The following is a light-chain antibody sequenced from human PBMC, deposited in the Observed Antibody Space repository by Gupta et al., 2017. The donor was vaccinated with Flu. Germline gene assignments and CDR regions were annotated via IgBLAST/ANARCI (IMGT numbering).Light chain of an antibody. V-gene: IGKV1-12*01. Sequence: PSSVSASVGDRVTITCRASQLISTWLAWYQQKPGKAPTLLIYAASSLQSGVPSRFSGRGSGTHFTLTISSLQPDDFATYYCQQANSFPPTFGQGTKLEIK. J-gene: IGKJ2*01. CDR3: QQANSFPPT. CDR2: AAS. CDR1: QLISTW.